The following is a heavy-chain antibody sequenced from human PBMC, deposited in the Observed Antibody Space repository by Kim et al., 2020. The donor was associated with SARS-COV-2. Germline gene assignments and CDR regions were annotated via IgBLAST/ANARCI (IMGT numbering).Heavy chain of an antibody. V-gene: IGHV3-7*01. J-gene: IGHJ4*02. CDR2: IKQDGSEK. Sequence: GGSLRLSCSVSGFTFSNFWMSWVRQAPGKGLEWVANIKQDGSEKYYVDSVKGRFTISRDNAKNSLYLQMNSLRAEDTAVYYCASTRGTGWVYWGQGTLVTVAS. CDR1: GFTFSNFW. CDR3: ASTRGTGWVY. D-gene: IGHD1-1*01.